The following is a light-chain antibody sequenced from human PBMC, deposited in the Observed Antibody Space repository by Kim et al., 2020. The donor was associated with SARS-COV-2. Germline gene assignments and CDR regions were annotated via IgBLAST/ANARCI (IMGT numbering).Light chain of an antibody. CDR3: QAWDSSKGV. Sequence: SYELTQPPSVSVSPGQTASITCSGDKLGDKYACWYQQKPAQSPVLVIYQDSKRPSGIPERFSGSNSGNTATLTISGTQARDEADYYCQAWDSSKGVFGGGTKLTVL. V-gene: IGLV3-1*01. J-gene: IGLJ3*02. CDR2: QDS. CDR1: KLGDKY.